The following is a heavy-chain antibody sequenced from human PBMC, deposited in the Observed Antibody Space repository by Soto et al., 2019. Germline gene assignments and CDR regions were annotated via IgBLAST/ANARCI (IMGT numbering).Heavy chain of an antibody. Sequence: GGSLRLSCAASGFTFSSYSMNWVRQAPGKGLEWVSYISSSSTIYYADSVKGRFTISRDNAKNSLYLQMNSLRDEDTAVYYCARSSGTDGFDYWGQGTLVTVSS. J-gene: IGHJ4*02. CDR1: GFTFSSYS. D-gene: IGHD1-26*01. V-gene: IGHV3-48*02. CDR2: ISSSSTI. CDR3: ARSSGTDGFDY.